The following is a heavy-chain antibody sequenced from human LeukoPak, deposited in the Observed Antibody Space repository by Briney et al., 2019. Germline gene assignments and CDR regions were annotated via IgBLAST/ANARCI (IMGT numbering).Heavy chain of an antibody. CDR1: GESFSGYY. Sequence: SETLSLTCAVYGESFSGYYWSWIRQPPGKGLEWIGEINHSGSTNHNPSLKSRVTISVDTSNNQFSLKLSSVTAADTAVYYCASRPGYCSSNSCYYMDVWGKGTTLTVSS. D-gene: IGHD2-2*01. V-gene: IGHV4-34*01. CDR3: ASRPGYCSSNSCYYMDV. J-gene: IGHJ6*03. CDR2: INHSGST.